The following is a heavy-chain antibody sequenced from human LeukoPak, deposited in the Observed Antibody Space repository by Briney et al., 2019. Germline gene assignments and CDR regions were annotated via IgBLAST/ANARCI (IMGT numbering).Heavy chain of an antibody. CDR1: GFTFSSYA. CDR3: ARDVGAVDY. J-gene: IGHJ4*02. D-gene: IGHD1-26*01. Sequence: GSLRLSCAASGFTFSSYAMHWVRQAPGKGLEYVSAISSNGGSTYYANSVKGRFTISRDNAKNSLYLQMNSLRAEDTAVYYCARDVGAVDYWGQGTLVTVSS. CDR2: ISSNGGST. V-gene: IGHV3-64*01.